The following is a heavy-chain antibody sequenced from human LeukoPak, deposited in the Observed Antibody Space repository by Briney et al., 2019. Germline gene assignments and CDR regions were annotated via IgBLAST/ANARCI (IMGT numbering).Heavy chain of an antibody. CDR3: ARVNEGAAGTRYYYYYYMDV. V-gene: IGHV1-18*01. Sequence: GASVKVSCRASGYTFTSYGISWVRQAPGQGLEWMGWISAYNGNTNYAQKLQGRVTMTTDTSTSTAYMELRSLRSDDTAVYYCARVNEGAAGTRYYYYYYMDVWGKGTTVTVSS. J-gene: IGHJ6*03. CDR2: ISAYNGNT. D-gene: IGHD6-13*01. CDR1: GYTFTSYG.